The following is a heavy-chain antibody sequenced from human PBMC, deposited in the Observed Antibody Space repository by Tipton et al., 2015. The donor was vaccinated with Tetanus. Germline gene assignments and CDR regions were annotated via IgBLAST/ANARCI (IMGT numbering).Heavy chain of an antibody. V-gene: IGHV3-30*18. CDR1: GFTFTDYG. D-gene: IGHD2-21*01. J-gene: IGHJ2*01. CDR3: AKDLGWGSRNWYFDL. CDR2: ISYEGSYT. Sequence: SLRLSCAASGFTFTDYGMHWVRQAPGKGLEWLAVISYEGSYTSYADSVKGRLTLSRDNSKNSLYLQMDSLTTEDTGVYFCAKDLGWGSRNWYFDLWGRGTLVIVSS.